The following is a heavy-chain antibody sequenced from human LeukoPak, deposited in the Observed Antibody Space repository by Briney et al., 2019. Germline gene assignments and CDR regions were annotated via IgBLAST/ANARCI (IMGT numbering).Heavy chain of an antibody. CDR3: AKRGINKVPAASFDY. V-gene: IGHV3-23*01. J-gene: IGHJ4*02. CDR1: GFTFYSYA. CDR2: ISGAATST. Sequence: QPGGSLRLSCAASGFTFYSYAMSWVRQAPGKGLEWVSTISGAATSTYYADSVQGRFTISRDNSKNTLYLHLNSLRAEDTAVYYCAKRGINKVPAASFDYWGQGTLVTVSS. D-gene: IGHD2-2*01.